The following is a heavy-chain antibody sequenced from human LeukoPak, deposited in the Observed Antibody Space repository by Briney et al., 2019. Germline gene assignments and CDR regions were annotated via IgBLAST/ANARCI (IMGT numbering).Heavy chain of an antibody. D-gene: IGHD5-18*01. J-gene: IGHJ4*02. CDR3: VRAGTPDTAMVLVDY. CDR1: GGSFSGYY. Sequence: SETLSLTCAVYGGSFSGYYWSWIRQPPGKGLEWIGEINHSGSTNYNPSLKSRVTISVDTSKNQFSLKLSSVTAADTAVYYCVRAGTPDTAMVLVDYWGQGTLVTVSS. V-gene: IGHV4-34*01. CDR2: INHSGST.